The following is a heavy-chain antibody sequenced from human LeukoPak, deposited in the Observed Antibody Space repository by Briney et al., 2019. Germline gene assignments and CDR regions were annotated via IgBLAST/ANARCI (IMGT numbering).Heavy chain of an antibody. D-gene: IGHD3-22*01. V-gene: IGHV3-30-3*01. J-gene: IGHJ4*02. CDR2: ISYDGSNK. CDR1: GFTFSCYA. Sequence: PGGSLRLSCAASGFTFSCYAMHWVRQAPGKGLEWVAVISYDGSNKYYADSVKGRFTISRDNSKNALYLQMNSLRAEDTAVYYCARECCYYDSSGYYDYWGQGTLVTVSS. CDR3: ARECCYYDSSGYYDY.